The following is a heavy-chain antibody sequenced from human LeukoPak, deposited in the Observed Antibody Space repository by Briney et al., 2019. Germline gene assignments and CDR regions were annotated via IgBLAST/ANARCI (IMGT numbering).Heavy chain of an antibody. CDR2: IYYTGST. Sequence: SETLSLTCTVSGASISNYYWSWIRQPPGKGMEWIGFIYYTGSTNYNPSLKSRVTISLATSKNHFSLRLTSVTAADTAVYYCARGTDGRRYFDLWGRGTLLTVSS. J-gene: IGHJ2*01. V-gene: IGHV4-59*01. D-gene: IGHD5-24*01. CDR1: GASISNYY. CDR3: ARGTDGRRYFDL.